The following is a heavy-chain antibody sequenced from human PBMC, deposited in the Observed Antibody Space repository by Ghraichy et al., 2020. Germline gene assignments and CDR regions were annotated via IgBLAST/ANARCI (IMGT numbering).Heavy chain of an antibody. CDR1: GGTFSSYA. Sequence: SVKVSCKASGGTFSSYAISWVRQAPGQGLEWMGGIIPIFGTANYAQKFQGRVTITADESTSTAYMELSSLRSEDTAVYYCARDRLGYYYMDVWGKGTTVTVSS. J-gene: IGHJ6*03. CDR3: ARDRLGYYYMDV. CDR2: IIPIFGTA. V-gene: IGHV1-69*13.